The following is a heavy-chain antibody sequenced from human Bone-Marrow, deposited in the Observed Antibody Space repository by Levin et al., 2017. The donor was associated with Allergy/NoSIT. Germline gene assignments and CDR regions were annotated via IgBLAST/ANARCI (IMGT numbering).Heavy chain of an antibody. CDR3: ARWIPNWFDP. Sequence: KSSETLSLTCTVSGGSISSYYWSWIRQPPGKGLEWIGFIYFSGSTNYKHSLKSRVTISVDTSKNQFSLKLSSVTAADTAVYYCARWIPNWFDPWGQGTLVTVSS. J-gene: IGHJ5*02. V-gene: IGHV4-59*01. CDR2: IYFSGST. D-gene: IGHD2-2*03. CDR1: GGSISSYY.